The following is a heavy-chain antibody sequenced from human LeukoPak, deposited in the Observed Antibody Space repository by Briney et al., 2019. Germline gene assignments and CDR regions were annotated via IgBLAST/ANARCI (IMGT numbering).Heavy chain of an antibody. V-gene: IGHV3-11*01. CDR3: ARHRYVAGSDY. CDR2: ISSGGSKI. Sequence: GGSLRLSCAASGFTFSDYYMSWIRQAPGKGLEWVSYISSGGSKIYYADSVKGRFTISRDNAKNSLYLQMNSLRAEDTAVYYCARHRYVAGSDYWGQGTLVTVSS. D-gene: IGHD3-16*02. J-gene: IGHJ4*02. CDR1: GFTFSDYY.